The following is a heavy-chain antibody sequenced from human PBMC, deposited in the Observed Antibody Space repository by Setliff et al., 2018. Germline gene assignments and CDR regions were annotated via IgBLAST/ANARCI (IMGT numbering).Heavy chain of an antibody. CDR1: GGSISSHY. D-gene: IGHD2-15*01. CDR3: ARDRVVVLAGRRGFYFDY. J-gene: IGHJ4*02. Sequence: PSETLSLTCTVSGGSISSHYWTWIRQPAGKGLEWVGRLNTSGDTNYNPSLKSRVSMSLDTSKNQFSLKLSSVAAADTAVYYCARDRVVVLAGRRGFYFDYWGQGTLVTVSS. CDR2: LNTSGDT. V-gene: IGHV4-4*07.